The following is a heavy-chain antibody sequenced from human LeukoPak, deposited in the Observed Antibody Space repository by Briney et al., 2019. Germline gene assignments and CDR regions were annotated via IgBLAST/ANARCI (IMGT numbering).Heavy chain of an antibody. V-gene: IGHV3-48*01. CDR3: ARDLIHPGGYYDSSGYDY. D-gene: IGHD3-22*01. CDR2: ISSGSSTI. J-gene: IGHJ4*02. CDR1: GFTFSTYS. Sequence: GGSLRLSCAASGFTFSTYSMNWVRQAPGKGLEWVAYISSGSSTIYYADSVRGRFTISRDNAKNSLYPQMNSLRAEDTAVYYCARDLIHPGGYYDSSGYDYWGQGTLVTVSS.